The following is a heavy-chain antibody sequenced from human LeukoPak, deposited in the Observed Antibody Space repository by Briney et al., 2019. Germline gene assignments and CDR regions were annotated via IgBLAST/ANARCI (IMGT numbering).Heavy chain of an antibody. V-gene: IGHV3-23*01. CDR3: ARDIGYPSGGLLGLFDP. CDR2: ISGSGDTT. Sequence: PGGSLRLSCATCGFIFSNYAVNWVRQAPGKGLEWVSIISGSGDTTYYADSVKGRFTISRDNSKNTLYLQMNSLRAEDTAVYYCARDIGYPSGGLLGLFDPWGQGTLVSVSS. CDR1: GFIFSNYA. D-gene: IGHD3-10*01. J-gene: IGHJ5*02.